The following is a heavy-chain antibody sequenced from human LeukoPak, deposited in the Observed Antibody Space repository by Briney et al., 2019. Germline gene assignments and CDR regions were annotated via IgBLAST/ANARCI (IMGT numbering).Heavy chain of an antibody. Sequence: ASVKVSCKASGYTFTSYAMHWVRQAPGQRLELMGWINAGNGNTKYSQKFQGRVTITRDTSASTAYMELSSLRSEETAAYSCARVEADCSSTSCAFDYWGQGTLVTVSS. CDR2: INAGNGNT. V-gene: IGHV1-3*01. CDR3: ARVEADCSSTSCAFDY. CDR1: GYTFTSYA. D-gene: IGHD2-2*01. J-gene: IGHJ4*02.